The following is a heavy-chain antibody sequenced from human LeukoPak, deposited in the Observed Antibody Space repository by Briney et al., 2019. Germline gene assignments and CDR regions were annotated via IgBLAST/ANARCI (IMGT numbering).Heavy chain of an antibody. V-gene: IGHV3-21*04. J-gene: IGHJ6*02. D-gene: IGHD2-15*01. CDR2: ISSSSSYI. CDR3: AKPLGYCSGGSCSYYYYGMDV. Sequence: GGSLRLSCAASGFTFSSYSMNWVRQAPGKGLEWVSSISSSSSYIYYADSVKGRFTISRDNAKNSLYLQMNSLRAEDTAVYYCAKPLGYCSGGSCSYYYYGMDVWGQGTTVTVSS. CDR1: GFTFSSYS.